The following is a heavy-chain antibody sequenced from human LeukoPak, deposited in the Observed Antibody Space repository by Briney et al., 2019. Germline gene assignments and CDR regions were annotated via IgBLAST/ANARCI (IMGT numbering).Heavy chain of an antibody. CDR3: ARGGSLGYCSSTSCYVFDY. D-gene: IGHD2-2*01. J-gene: IGHJ4*02. CDR1: GFTFSSYA. CDR2: ISSNGGST. Sequence: GGSLRLSCAASGFTFSSYAMHWVRQAPGKGLEYVSAISSNGGSTYYANSVKGRFTISRDNSKNTLYLQMGSLRAEDMAVYYCARGGSLGYCSSTSCYVFDYWGQGTLVTVSS. V-gene: IGHV3-64*01.